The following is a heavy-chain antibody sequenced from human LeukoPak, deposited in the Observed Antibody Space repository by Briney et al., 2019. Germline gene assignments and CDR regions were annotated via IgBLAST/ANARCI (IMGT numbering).Heavy chain of an antibody. CDR1: GYTFTSYD. Sequence: ASVKVSCKASGYTFTSYDINWVRQATGQGLEWMGWMNPNSGNTGYAQKFQGRVTITRSTSISTAYMELSSLRSEDTAVYYCARGLGATMVRGKRTNYYYMDVWGKGTTVTVSS. CDR3: ARGLGATMVRGKRTNYYYMDV. CDR2: MNPNSGNT. D-gene: IGHD3-10*01. J-gene: IGHJ6*03. V-gene: IGHV1-8*03.